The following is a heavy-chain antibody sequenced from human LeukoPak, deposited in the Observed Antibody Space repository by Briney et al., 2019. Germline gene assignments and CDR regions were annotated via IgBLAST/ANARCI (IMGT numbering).Heavy chain of an antibody. CDR2: IYPGDSDT. CDR3: ARGFYGGYYYYYYPDV. J-gene: IGHJ6*03. D-gene: IGHD4/OR15-4a*01. Sequence: GESLQISGKGSGYRFTSYWIGWVRQMPGKGLEWKGIIYPGDSDTRYSPSFQGQVTISDDRSISTAYLQWSSLKASDTAMYYCARGFYGGYYYYYYPDVWGKGTTVTVSS. V-gene: IGHV5-51*01. CDR1: GYRFTSYW.